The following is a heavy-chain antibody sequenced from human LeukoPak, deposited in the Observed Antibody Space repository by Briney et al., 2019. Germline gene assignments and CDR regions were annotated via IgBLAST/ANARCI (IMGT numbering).Heavy chain of an antibody. CDR1: GYTFTGYY. J-gene: IGHJ4*02. D-gene: IGHD6-13*01. CDR2: INPNSGGT. CDR3: ARGIGQQLVRPVN. Sequence: GASVKVSCKASGYTFTGYYMHWVRQAPGQGLEWMGRINPNSGGTNYAQKFQGRVTMTRDTSISPAYMELSRLRSDDTAVYYCARGIGQQLVRPVNWGQGTLVTVSS. V-gene: IGHV1-2*06.